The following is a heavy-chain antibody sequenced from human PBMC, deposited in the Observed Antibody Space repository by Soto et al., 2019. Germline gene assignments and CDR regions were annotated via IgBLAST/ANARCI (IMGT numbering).Heavy chain of an antibody. V-gene: IGHV4-39*01. CDR1: GGSISSSSYY. Sequence: SETLSLTCTVSGGSISSSSYYWGWIRQPPGKGLEWIGSIYYSGSPYYNPSLKSRVTISVDTSKNQFSLKLSSVTAADTAVYYCARLWFGELLYSYYYYGMDVWGQGTTVTVSS. D-gene: IGHD3-10*01. CDR3: ARLWFGELLYSYYYYGMDV. J-gene: IGHJ6*02. CDR2: IYYSGSP.